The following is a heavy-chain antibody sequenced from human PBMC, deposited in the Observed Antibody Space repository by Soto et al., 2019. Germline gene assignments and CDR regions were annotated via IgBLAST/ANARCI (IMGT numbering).Heavy chain of an antibody. J-gene: IGHJ6*03. V-gene: IGHV4-39*01. D-gene: IGHD6-13*01. CDR3: ARHIAAASQWPVDYMDV. Sequence: QLQLQESGPGLVKPSETLSLTCTVSGGSISISTYHWGWIRQPPGKGLEWIGSINYSGSTYYNPSFQSRAPLSVDASENQFSLKLSSVTAADTAVYYCARHIAAASQWPVDYMDVWGKGTTVTVSS. CDR2: INYSGST. CDR1: GGSISISTYH.